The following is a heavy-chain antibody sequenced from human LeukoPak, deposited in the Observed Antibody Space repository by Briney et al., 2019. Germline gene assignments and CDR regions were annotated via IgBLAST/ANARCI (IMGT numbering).Heavy chain of an antibody. CDR1: GGTFSSYA. Sequence: GASVKVSCKASGGTFSSYAISWVRQAPGQGLEWMGGIIPIFGTANYAQKFQGRVTITTDESTSTAYMELSSLRSEDTAVYYCARTRRDYSSSWYGGFDCWGQGTLVTVSS. CDR2: IIPIFGTA. J-gene: IGHJ4*02. CDR3: ARTRRDYSSSWYGGFDC. V-gene: IGHV1-69*05. D-gene: IGHD6-13*01.